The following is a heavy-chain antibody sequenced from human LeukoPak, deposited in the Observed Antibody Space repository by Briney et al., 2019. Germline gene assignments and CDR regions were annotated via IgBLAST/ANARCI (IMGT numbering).Heavy chain of an antibody. CDR1: GYTFTSYG. D-gene: IGHD2-2*01. J-gene: IGHJ4*02. Sequence: GASVKVSCKASGYTFTSYGISWVRQAPGQGLEWMGWISAYNGNTNYAQKLQGRVTMTTDTSTSTAYMELRSLRSDDTAVYYCARGQVKYQLLTYFDYWGQGTLVTVSS. CDR3: ARGQVKYQLLTYFDY. V-gene: IGHV1-18*01. CDR2: ISAYNGNT.